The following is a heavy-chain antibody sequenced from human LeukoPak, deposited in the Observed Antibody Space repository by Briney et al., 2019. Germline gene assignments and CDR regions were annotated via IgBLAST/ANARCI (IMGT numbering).Heavy chain of an antibody. CDR1: GFTFSDYY. V-gene: IGHV3-11*01. J-gene: IGHJ3*02. Sequence: AGGSLRLSCAASGFTFSDYYMSRIRQAPGKRLEWVSYISSSGSTIYYADSVKGRFTISRDNAKNSLYLQMNSLRAEDTAVYYCSRDGVPGDDSAFDIWGQGTMVTVSS. CDR2: ISSSGSTI. D-gene: IGHD3-22*01. CDR3: SRDGVPGDDSAFDI.